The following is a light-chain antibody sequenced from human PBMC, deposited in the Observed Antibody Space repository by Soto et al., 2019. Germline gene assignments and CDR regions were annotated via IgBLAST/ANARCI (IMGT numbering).Light chain of an antibody. CDR1: NIGRKT. J-gene: IGLJ2*01. V-gene: IGLV3-21*02. Sequence: SSELTQAPSVSGAPGQTARITCGGNNIGRKTVHWYQQKTGQAPVLVVYDDSDRPSGIPERFSGSNSGDTATLTVNRVEAGDEADYYCQVWDSSSNHVVFGGGTKVTVL. CDR3: QVWDSSSNHVV. CDR2: DDS.